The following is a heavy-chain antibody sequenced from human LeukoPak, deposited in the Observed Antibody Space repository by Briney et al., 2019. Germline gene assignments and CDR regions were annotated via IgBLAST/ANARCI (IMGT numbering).Heavy chain of an antibody. CDR3: ARSRNWYXDL. J-gene: IGHJ2*01. CDR1: GGSIRSSGHD. CDR2: VYYSGTT. V-gene: IGHV4-39*02. Sequence: PSETLSLTCTVSGGSIRSSGHDWGWIRQPPGKGLEWIGSVYYSGTTYYNPSLEGRLTISIDTSRSHFSLRLMSVTAAATAVYFXARSRNWYXDLRGRGALVAVSS.